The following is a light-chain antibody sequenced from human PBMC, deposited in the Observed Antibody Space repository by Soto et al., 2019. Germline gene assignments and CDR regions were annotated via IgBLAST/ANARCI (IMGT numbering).Light chain of an antibody. V-gene: IGKV3-20*01. CDR1: QSVSNNY. J-gene: IGKJ3*01. CDR3: HLYGGSTIYT. Sequence: EIVLTQSTGTLSLSPGATATLSCRASQSVSNNYLARYQQKPGQAPRLLIYGASSRATGIPDRFSGSGSGTDFTLTISRLEPEDFAVYYCHLYGGSTIYTFGRGTKVDFK. CDR2: GAS.